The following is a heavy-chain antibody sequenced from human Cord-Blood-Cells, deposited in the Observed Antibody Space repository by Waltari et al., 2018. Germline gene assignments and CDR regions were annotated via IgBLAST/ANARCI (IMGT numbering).Heavy chain of an antibody. D-gene: IGHD6-6*01. J-gene: IGHJ4*02. CDR1: GFTFSSYD. Sequence: EVQLVESGGGVVQPGGSLRLYCAASGFTFSSYDLHWVRQATGKGLEWVSAIGTAGDTYDPGSVKGRFTISREKAKNSLYLQMNSLRAGDTAVYYCARVGQLGFDYWGQGTLVTVSS. V-gene: IGHV3-13*01. CDR3: ARVGQLGFDY. CDR2: IGTAGDT.